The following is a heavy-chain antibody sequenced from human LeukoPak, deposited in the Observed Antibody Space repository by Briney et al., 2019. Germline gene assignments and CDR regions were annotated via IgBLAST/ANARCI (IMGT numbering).Heavy chain of an antibody. D-gene: IGHD7-27*01. CDR1: GYTFTGYY. V-gene: IGHV1-2*02. CDR3: ARGTGAPNYFDY. Sequence: VKVSCKASGYTFTGYYIHWVRQAPGQGLEWMAWINPNGGGTNYAQKFQGRVAVTRDSSISTAYMELSGLTSDDTAVFYCARGTGAPNYFDYWGQGTLVTVSS. CDR2: INPNGGGT. J-gene: IGHJ4*02.